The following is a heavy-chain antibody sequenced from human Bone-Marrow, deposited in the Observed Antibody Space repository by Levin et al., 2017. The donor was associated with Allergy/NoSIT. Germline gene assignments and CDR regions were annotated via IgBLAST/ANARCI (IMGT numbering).Heavy chain of an antibody. J-gene: IGHJ6*02. CDR2: ISSTGRTR. CDR3: ARDGQQLATPYYGMDV. V-gene: IGHV3-11*01. CDR1: GFTVSDYY. Sequence: PGGSLRLSCAASGFTVSDYYMSWIRQAPGKGLEWVSLISSTGRTRYYGDSVKGRFTISRDSAENSLHLQMNNLRGEDTAVYYCARDGQQLATPYYGMDVWGRGTTVTVSS. D-gene: IGHD6-6*01.